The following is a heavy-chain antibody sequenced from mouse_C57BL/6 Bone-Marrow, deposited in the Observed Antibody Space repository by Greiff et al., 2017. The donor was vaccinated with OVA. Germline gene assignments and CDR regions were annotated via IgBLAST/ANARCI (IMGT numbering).Heavy chain of an antibody. CDR1: GFNIKDYY. D-gene: IGHD1-1*01. CDR3: ARSGNYFDY. Sequence: VQLKQSGAELVKPGASVKLSCTASGFNIKDYYMHWVKQRTEQGLEWIGRIDPEDGETKYATKFQGKATITADTSSNTAYLQLSSLTSEDTAVYYCARSGNYFDYWGQGTTLTVSS. CDR2: IDPEDGET. J-gene: IGHJ2*01. V-gene: IGHV14-2*01.